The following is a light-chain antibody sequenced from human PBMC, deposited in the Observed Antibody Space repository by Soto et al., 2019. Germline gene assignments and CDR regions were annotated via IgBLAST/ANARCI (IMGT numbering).Light chain of an antibody. Sequence: EIVLTQSPATLSLSPGERATLSCRASQSVSSYLAWYQQKPGQAPRLLIYDASNRATGIPARFSGSGSGTDFARTSSSIEPEDCAVYYCQQRSNWPPWTFGQGTKVEIK. V-gene: IGKV3-11*01. CDR2: DAS. CDR1: QSVSSY. J-gene: IGKJ1*01. CDR3: QQRSNWPPWT.